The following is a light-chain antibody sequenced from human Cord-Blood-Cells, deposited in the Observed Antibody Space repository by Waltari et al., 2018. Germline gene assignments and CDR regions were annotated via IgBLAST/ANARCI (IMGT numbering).Light chain of an antibody. CDR1: SSDVGGYNY. Sequence: QSALTQPASVSGSPGQSITISCTGTSSDVGGYNYVSWYQQHPGKAPKLMIYEVSNGPSGVSNRFYGSKSGNTASLTISGLQAEDEADYYCSSYTSSSTLVFGGGTKLTVL. V-gene: IGLV2-14*01. J-gene: IGLJ2*01. CDR3: SSYTSSSTLV. CDR2: EVS.